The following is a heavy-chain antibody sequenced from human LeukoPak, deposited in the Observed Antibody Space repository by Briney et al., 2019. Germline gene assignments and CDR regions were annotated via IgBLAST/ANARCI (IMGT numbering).Heavy chain of an antibody. CDR3: AKGYSYGFLNWIDP. J-gene: IGHJ5*02. Sequence: PGGSLRLSCAASGFTFDDYAMHWVRQAPGKGLEWVSGISWNSGSIGYADSVKGRFTIYRDNAKNSLYLEMNSLRAEDTALCYCAKGYSYGFLNWIDPWGQGTLVTVPS. CDR1: GFTFDDYA. D-gene: IGHD5-18*01. CDR2: ISWNSGSI. V-gene: IGHV3-9*01.